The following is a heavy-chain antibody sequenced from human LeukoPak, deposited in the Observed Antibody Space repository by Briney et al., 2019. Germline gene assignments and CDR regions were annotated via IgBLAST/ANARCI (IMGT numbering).Heavy chain of an antibody. D-gene: IGHD5-18*01. CDR2: ISDSGGST. CDR1: GFTFSSYA. CDR3: AKDQDSYGYGNLVY. J-gene: IGHJ4*02. Sequence: PGGSLRLSCAASGFTFSSYAMSWVRRAPGKGLEWVSGISDSGGSTFYADSVKGRSTISRDISKNTLYLQMNSLRAEDTAVYYCAKDQDSYGYGNLVYWGQGTLVTVSS. V-gene: IGHV3-23*01.